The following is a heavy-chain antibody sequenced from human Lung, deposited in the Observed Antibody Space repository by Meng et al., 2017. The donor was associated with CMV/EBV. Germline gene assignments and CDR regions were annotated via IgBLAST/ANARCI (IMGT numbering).Heavy chain of an antibody. CDR2: IIPFLGVA. CDR3: ATDAVARGDY. D-gene: IGHD6-19*01. CDR1: GYTFSLYY. Sequence: SVXVSCKASGYTFSLYYIHWVRQAPGQGLEWMGGIIPFLGVASYAPKFKGRFTITTDKSTGTVYMDLSSLRSEDTAVYYCATDAVARGDYWGQGTMVTVSS. J-gene: IGHJ4*02. V-gene: IGHV1-69*10.